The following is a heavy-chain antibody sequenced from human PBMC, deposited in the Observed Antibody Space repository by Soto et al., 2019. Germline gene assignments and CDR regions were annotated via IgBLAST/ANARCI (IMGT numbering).Heavy chain of an antibody. CDR2: ISAYNGYT. V-gene: IGHV1-18*01. J-gene: IGHJ5*02. CDR1: GYTFTSYG. D-gene: IGHD1-7*01. CDR3: ARVGTGTTWGWFDP. Sequence: ASVKVSCKASGYTFTSYGISWVRQAPGQGLEWMGWISAYNGYTNYTQKLQGRVAMTTDTSTSTAYMELRSLRSDDTAVYYCARVGTGTTWGWFDPWGQGTLVTVSS.